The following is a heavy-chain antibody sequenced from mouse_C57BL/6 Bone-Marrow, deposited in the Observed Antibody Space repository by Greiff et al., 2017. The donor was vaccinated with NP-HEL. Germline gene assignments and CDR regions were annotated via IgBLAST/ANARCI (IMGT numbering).Heavy chain of an antibody. D-gene: IGHD1-1*01. J-gene: IGHJ4*01. Sequence: VQLQQSGAELVRPGASVKLSCTASGFNIKDYYMHWVKQRPEQGLEWIGRIDPEDGDTEYAPKFQGKATMTADTSSNTAYLQLSSLTSEDTSVYYCTTPYYYGSSFAMDYWGQGTSVTVSS. V-gene: IGHV14-1*01. CDR1: GFNIKDYY. CDR2: IDPEDGDT. CDR3: TTPYYYGSSFAMDY.